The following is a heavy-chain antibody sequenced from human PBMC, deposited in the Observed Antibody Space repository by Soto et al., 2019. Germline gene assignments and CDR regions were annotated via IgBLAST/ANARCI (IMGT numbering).Heavy chain of an antibody. CDR2: IYHSGST. Sequence: PSETLSLTCAVSGGSISSGGYSWSWIRQPPGKGLEWIGYIYHSGSTYSNPSLKSRVTISVDRSKNQFSLKLSSVTAADTAVYYCARGNVVAIDYWGQGTLVTVSS. CDR3: ARGNVVAIDY. V-gene: IGHV4-30-2*01. J-gene: IGHJ4*02. CDR1: GGSISSGGYS. D-gene: IGHD2-21*01.